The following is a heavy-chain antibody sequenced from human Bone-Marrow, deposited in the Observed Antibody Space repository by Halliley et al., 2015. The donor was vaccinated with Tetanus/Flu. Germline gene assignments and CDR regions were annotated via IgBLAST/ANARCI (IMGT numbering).Heavy chain of an antibody. Sequence: IGDDGGSTYYANSVKGRFTISRDNSKNTLFLQMGSLRAEDMAIYYCARRPLISWGDNYYFDYWGQGALVTVSS. J-gene: IGHJ4*02. D-gene: IGHD3-10*01. CDR2: IGDDGGST. CDR3: ARRPLISWGDNYYFDY. V-gene: IGHV3-64*01.